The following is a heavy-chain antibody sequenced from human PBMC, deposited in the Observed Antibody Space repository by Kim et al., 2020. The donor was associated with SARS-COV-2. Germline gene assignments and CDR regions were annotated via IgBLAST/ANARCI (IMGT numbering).Heavy chain of an antibody. V-gene: IGHV4-34*01. D-gene: IGHD4-17*01. CDR1: GGSFSGYY. CDR2: INHSGST. J-gene: IGHJ6*02. Sequence: SETLSLTCAVYGGSFSGYYWSWIRQPPGKGLEWIGEINHSGSTNYNPSLKSRVTISVDTSKNQFSLKLSSVTAADTAVYYCASLVTIGGNYYYGMVGWG. CDR3: ASLVTIGGNYYYGMVG.